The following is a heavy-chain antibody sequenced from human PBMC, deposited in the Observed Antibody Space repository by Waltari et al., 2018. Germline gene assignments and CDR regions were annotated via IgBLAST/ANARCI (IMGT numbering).Heavy chain of an antibody. J-gene: IGHJ4*02. V-gene: IGHV3-53*01. CDR2: IYSGGST. CDR1: GFTVSSTY. D-gene: IGHD1-26*01. CDR3: ARGGPRYSANYHEFDY. Sequence: EVQLVESGGGLIQPGGSLRLSCAASGFTVSSTYMNWVPPAPGKGLEWVSVIYSGGSTYYADSVKGRFTISRDNSKNTLYLQMNSLRAEDTAVYYCARGGPRYSANYHEFDYWGQGTLVTVSS.